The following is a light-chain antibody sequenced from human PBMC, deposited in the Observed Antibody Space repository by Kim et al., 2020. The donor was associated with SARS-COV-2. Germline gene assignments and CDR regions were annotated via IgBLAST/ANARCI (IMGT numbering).Light chain of an antibody. Sequence: QSALTQPRSVSGSPGQSVTISCTGTSSDVGGYNYVSWYQQHPGKAPKLIIYDVSKWPSGVPDRFSGSKSGSTASLTISGLQAEDEADYYCCSYAGSNTWVLGGGTQLTVL. CDR1: SSDVGGYNY. J-gene: IGLJ3*02. CDR3: CSYAGSNTWV. CDR2: DVS. V-gene: IGLV2-11*01.